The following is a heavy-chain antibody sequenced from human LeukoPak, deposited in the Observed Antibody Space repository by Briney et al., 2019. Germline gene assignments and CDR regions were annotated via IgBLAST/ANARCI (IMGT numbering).Heavy chain of an antibody. Sequence: GGSLRLSCVVSGFTFSSYAMSWVRQAPGKGLEWVANIKQDGSEEYYVDSVKGRFTISRDNAKNSLYLQMNSLRAGDTAVYYCARDWAMDVWGQGTTVTVSS. CDR1: GFTFSSYA. J-gene: IGHJ6*02. CDR3: ARDWAMDV. CDR2: IKQDGSEE. D-gene: IGHD3-16*01. V-gene: IGHV3-7*01.